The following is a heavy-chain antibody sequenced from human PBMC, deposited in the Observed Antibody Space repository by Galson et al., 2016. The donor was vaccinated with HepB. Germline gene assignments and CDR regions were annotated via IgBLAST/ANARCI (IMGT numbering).Heavy chain of an antibody. Sequence: SVKVSCKASGGTFSGFAVSWVRQAPGQGLEWMGGITPIFGRPTYAQKFQGRVTIIADEPTSTAFMDLASLTSEDTAIYYCALPNSGDFDRYLGPWGQGTLVIVPS. CDR2: ITPIFGRP. CDR1: GGTFSGFA. V-gene: IGHV1-69*13. D-gene: IGHD4-17*01. J-gene: IGHJ5*02. CDR3: ALPNSGDFDRYLGP.